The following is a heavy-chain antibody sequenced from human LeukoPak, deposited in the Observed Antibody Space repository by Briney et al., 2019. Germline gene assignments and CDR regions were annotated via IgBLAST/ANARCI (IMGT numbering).Heavy chain of an antibody. V-gene: IGHV1-69*04. Sequence: SVKVSCKASGGTFSSYAISWVRQAPGQGLEWMGRIIPILGIANYAQKFQGRVTITADKSTSTAYMELSSLRSEDTAVYYCARDPSYYYGSGSYLGDAFDIWGQGTMVTVSS. J-gene: IGHJ3*02. D-gene: IGHD3-10*01. CDR3: ARDPSYYYGSGSYLGDAFDI. CDR2: IIPILGIA. CDR1: GGTFSSYA.